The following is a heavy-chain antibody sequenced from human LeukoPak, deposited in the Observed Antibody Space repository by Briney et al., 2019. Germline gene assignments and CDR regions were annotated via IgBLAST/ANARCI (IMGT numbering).Heavy chain of an antibody. V-gene: IGHV3-9*01. CDR2: ISWNSGSI. CDR1: GFTFDDYA. Sequence: GGSLRLSCAASGFTFDDYAMHWVRQAPGKGLEWVSGISWNSGSIGYADSVKGRFTISRDNAKNTLYLQMNSLRAEDTAVYYCARGLSNYGDYDPLDYWGQGTLVTVSS. CDR3: ARGLSNYGDYDPLDY. J-gene: IGHJ4*02. D-gene: IGHD4-17*01.